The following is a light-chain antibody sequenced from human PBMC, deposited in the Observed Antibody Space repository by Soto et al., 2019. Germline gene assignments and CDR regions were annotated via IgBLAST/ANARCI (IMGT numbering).Light chain of an antibody. Sequence: EIVLTQSPGTLSLSPGERATLSCRASQSVGRNYLAWYQQKPGQAPRLLIHRISTRATGIPDRFSGSGSATDFTLTISRLEPEDFAVYYCQQYDNVPQTFGQGTLVEIK. J-gene: IGKJ1*01. CDR2: RIS. CDR3: QQYDNVPQT. CDR1: QSVGRNY. V-gene: IGKV3-20*01.